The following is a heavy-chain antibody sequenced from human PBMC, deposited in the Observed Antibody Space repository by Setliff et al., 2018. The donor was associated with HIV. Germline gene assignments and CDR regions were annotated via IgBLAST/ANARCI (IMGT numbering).Heavy chain of an antibody. CDR2: IIPVFGTA. Sequence: SVKVSCKASGGTFNSYAINWVRQAPGQGLEWMGGIIPVFGTANYAQNFQGRVTITADESTSTAYMELSSLRAEDTAVYFCARDGGYSRSPHYYYYYGLDVWGHGTTVTVSS. D-gene: IGHD6-13*01. CDR3: ARDGGYSRSPHYYYYYGLDV. CDR1: GGTFNSYA. V-gene: IGHV1-69*13. J-gene: IGHJ6*02.